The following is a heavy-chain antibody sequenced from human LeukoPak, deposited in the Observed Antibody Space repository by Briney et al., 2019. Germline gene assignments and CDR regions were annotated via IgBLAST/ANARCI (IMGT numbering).Heavy chain of an antibody. J-gene: IGHJ3*02. CDR2: ISGSGGST. V-gene: IGHV3-23*01. CDR1: GFTFSSYG. CDR3: AKFGLAGSGRYHDAFDI. Sequence: GGSLRLSCAASGFTFSSYGMTWVRQAPGKGLEWVSAISGSGGSTYYADSVKGRSTISRDNSKNTLYLQMYSLRAEDTAVYYCAKFGLAGSGRYHDAFDIWGQGTMVTVSS. D-gene: IGHD3-10*01.